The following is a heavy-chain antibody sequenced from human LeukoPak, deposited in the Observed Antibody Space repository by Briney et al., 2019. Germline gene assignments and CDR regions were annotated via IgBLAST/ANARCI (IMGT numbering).Heavy chain of an antibody. D-gene: IGHD1-26*01. CDR2: IYLDDSDT. CDR3: VTKGVGTSYYFDY. CDR1: GYIFTRYW. J-gene: IGHJ4*02. Sequence: GASLQISCKGSGYIFTRYWIAWVRQLPGKGLEWMGIIYLDDSDTRYSPSFQGQVTISADKSISTAYLQWSSLQASDTATYYCVTKGVGTSYYFDYWGQGTLVTVSS. V-gene: IGHV5-51*01.